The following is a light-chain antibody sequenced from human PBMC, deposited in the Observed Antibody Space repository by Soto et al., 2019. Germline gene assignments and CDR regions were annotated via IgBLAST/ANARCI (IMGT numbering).Light chain of an antibody. Sequence: QSVLTQPPSVSAAPGQTVTISCSGGTSNIGNNYVSWYQQLPKTAPKLLIYDNNKRPSGIPGRFSGSRSGTSATLGITGLQTGDEADYYCATWDSSLNVVLFGGGTKLTVL. CDR3: ATWDSSLNVVL. CDR1: TSNIGNNY. CDR2: DNN. V-gene: IGLV1-51*01. J-gene: IGLJ2*01.